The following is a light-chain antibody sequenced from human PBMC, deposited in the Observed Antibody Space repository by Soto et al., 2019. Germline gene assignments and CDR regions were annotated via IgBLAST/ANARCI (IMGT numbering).Light chain of an antibody. J-gene: IGLJ3*02. Sequence: QLVLTQPPSASGAPGQRVTISCSGSSSNIGSNPVNWYQQLPGTAPKLLIYTDNERPSGVPDRFSGSKSGTSASLAIGGLQSEDEADYYYATWNDRMSGTVFGGGTKLTVL. CDR1: SSNIGSNP. CDR3: ATWNDRMSGTV. V-gene: IGLV1-44*01. CDR2: TDN.